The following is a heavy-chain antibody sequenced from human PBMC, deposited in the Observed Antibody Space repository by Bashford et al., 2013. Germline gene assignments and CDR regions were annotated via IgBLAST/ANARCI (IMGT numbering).Heavy chain of an antibody. V-gene: IGHV1-2*02. CDR2: INLTGGGT. CDR1: DTPSPAI. CDR3: ARALYDFWTGYGY. Sequence: VKVVLQGVLDTPSPAIXCTGCDRPLDKGVEWMGWINLTGGGTNYAQKFQGRVTMTSDTSISIAYMELSRLTSDDTAVYYCARALYDFWTGYGYWGQGSPGHRLL. J-gene: IGHJ4*02. D-gene: IGHD3-3*01.